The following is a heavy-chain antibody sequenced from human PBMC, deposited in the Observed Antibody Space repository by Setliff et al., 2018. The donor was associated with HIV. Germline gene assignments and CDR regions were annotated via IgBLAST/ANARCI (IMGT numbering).Heavy chain of an antibody. CDR3: ASKGGSENYPDSDAFDI. J-gene: IGHJ3*02. D-gene: IGHD3-10*01. CDR1: GYTFINYY. CDR2: LNPSGGST. Sequence: ASVKVSCQASGYTFINYYIHWVRKVPGQGLEWMGILNPSGGSTTYALKFQGRVTMTRDTSPSTVYLELRSLRSEDTAVYFCASKGGSENYPDSDAFDIWGQGTLVTVSS. V-gene: IGHV1-46*01.